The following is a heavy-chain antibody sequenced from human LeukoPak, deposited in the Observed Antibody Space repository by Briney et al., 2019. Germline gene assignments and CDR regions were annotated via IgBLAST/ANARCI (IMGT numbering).Heavy chain of an antibody. V-gene: IGHV4-39*01. J-gene: IGHJ4*02. CDR3: GCIATVEIYFDY. CDR1: GGSISSSSFY. D-gene: IGHD5-24*01. CDR2: MYYSGSI. Sequence: SETLSLTCTVSGGSISSSSFYWGWIRQPPGKGLEWIGNMYYSGSIYYNPSLKSRVTISVDTSKNQFSLKLTSVTAADSAVYYCGCIATVEIYFDYWGQGTLVTVSS.